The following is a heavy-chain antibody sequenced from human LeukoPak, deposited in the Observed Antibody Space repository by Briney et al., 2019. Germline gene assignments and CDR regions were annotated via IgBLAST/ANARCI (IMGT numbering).Heavy chain of an antibody. V-gene: IGHV4-39*01. CDR1: GGSISSSSYY. CDR3: ARLGWLQY. J-gene: IGHJ4*02. D-gene: IGHD5-24*01. Sequence: PSETLSLTCTVSGGSISSSSYYWGWIRQPPGKGLEWIGSIYYSGSTYYNPSLKSRVTISVDTSKNQFSLKLSSVTAADTAVYYCARLGWLQYWGQGTLVTVSS. CDR2: IYYSGST.